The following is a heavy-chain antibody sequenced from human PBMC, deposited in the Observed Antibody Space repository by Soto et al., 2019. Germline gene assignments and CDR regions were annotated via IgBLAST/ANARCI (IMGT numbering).Heavy chain of an antibody. Sequence: SETLSLTCTVSGGSISSYYWSWIRQPPGKGLEWIGYVFDSGSTNYNPSLKSRVTLSVDTSKNQFSLKLNSVTAADTAVYYCARDKITGLFDYWGQGTLVTVSS. CDR3: ARDKITGLFDY. J-gene: IGHJ4*02. CDR2: VFDSGST. V-gene: IGHV4-59*01. D-gene: IGHD2-8*02. CDR1: GGSISSYY.